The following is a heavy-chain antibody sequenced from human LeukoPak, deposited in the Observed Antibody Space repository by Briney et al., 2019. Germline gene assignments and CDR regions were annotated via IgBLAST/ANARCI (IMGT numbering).Heavy chain of an antibody. D-gene: IGHD6-19*01. V-gene: IGHV3-7*01. CDR3: ARPQQQWLAPTDVFDI. Sequence: GGSLRLSCAASGFTFSSYWMSWVRQAPGKGLEWVANIKQDGSEKYYVDSVKGRFTISRDNAKNSLYLQMNSLRAEDTAVYYCARPQQQWLAPTDVFDIWGQGTMVTVSS. J-gene: IGHJ3*02. CDR1: GFTFSSYW. CDR2: IKQDGSEK.